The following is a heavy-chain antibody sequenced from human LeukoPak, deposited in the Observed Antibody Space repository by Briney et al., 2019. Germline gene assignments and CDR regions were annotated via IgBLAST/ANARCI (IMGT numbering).Heavy chain of an antibody. CDR2: ISGSGGST. CDR1: GFTFSSYA. Sequence: GGSLRLSCAASGFTFSSYAMHWVRQAPGKGLEWVSAISGSGGSTYYAGSVKGRFTISRDNSKNTLYLQMNSLRAEDTAIYYCARDERLLSFLKWGQGTLVTVSS. CDR3: ARDERLLSFLK. V-gene: IGHV3-23*01. D-gene: IGHD3-3*01. J-gene: IGHJ4*02.